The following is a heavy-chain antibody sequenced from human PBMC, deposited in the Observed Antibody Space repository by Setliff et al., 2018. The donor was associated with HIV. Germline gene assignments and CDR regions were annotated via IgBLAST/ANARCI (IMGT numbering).Heavy chain of an antibody. CDR1: GGSISSGEYY. CDR3: ATDTSISWFYH. D-gene: IGHD1-1*01. CDR2: IYYSGGT. V-gene: IGHV4-30-4*08. J-gene: IGHJ5*01. Sequence: SETLSLTCTVSGGSISSGEYYWSWIRQPPGKGLEWIGYIYYSGGTDYNPSLNSRVIISVDTSKNQFSLKLSSVTAADTAVYYCATDTSISWFYHWGQGTLVTVSS.